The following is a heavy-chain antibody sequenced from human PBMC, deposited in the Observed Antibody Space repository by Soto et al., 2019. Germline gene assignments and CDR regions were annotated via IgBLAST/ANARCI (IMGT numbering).Heavy chain of an antibody. CDR2: ISGSGGST. D-gene: IGHD6-13*01. J-gene: IGHJ4*02. CDR3: AKDRARIAAAGFFDY. CDR1: GFSFSSFA. V-gene: IGHV3-23*01. Sequence: GGALRLSCAASGFSFSSFAINWVRQAPGKGLEWVSSISGSGGSTHYADSVKGRFTISRDNSKNTLYLQMNSLRAGDTAVYYCAKDRARIAAAGFFDYWGQGTPVNVSS.